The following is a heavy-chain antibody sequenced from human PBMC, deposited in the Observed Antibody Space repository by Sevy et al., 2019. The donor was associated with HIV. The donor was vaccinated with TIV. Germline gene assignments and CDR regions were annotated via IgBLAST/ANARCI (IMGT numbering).Heavy chain of an antibody. CDR3: ARFRWPYTLFFDY. D-gene: IGHD2-15*01. Sequence: GGSLRLSCTASGFTFSSYGMHWVRQAPGKGLEWLAVVWDDGSNKYYVDSVMDRFTSSRDNSKNILYLQMNSLRAEDTAVYYCARFRWPYTLFFDYWGQGTLVTVSS. V-gene: IGHV3-33*01. CDR2: VWDDGSNK. J-gene: IGHJ4*02. CDR1: GFTFSSYG.